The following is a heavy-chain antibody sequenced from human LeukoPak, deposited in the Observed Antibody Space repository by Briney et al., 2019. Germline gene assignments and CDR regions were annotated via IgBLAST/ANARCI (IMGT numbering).Heavy chain of an antibody. V-gene: IGHV3-7*03. Sequence: GVSLRPSCAASGFTFSSYWMNWARQAPGKGLEWVASINHNGNVNYYVDSVKGRFTISRDNAKNSLYLQMSNLRAEDTAVYFCARGGGLDVWGQGATVTVS. D-gene: IGHD3-16*01. J-gene: IGHJ6*02. CDR3: ARGGGLDV. CDR1: GFTFSSYW. CDR2: INHNGNVN.